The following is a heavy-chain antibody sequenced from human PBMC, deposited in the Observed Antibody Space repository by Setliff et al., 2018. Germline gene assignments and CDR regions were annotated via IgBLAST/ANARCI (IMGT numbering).Heavy chain of an antibody. J-gene: IGHJ4*02. Sequence: PGGSLRLSCAASGFTFSSYSMNWVRQAPGKGLEWVSSISSSSSYISYADSLKGRFTISRDNAKNSLYLQMNSLRAEDTAVYYCARDMMGGGFFGVVNPIDYWGQGTLVTVSS. CDR1: GFTFSSYS. D-gene: IGHD3-3*01. CDR3: ARDMMGGGFFGVVNPIDY. CDR2: ISSSSSYI. V-gene: IGHV3-21*01.